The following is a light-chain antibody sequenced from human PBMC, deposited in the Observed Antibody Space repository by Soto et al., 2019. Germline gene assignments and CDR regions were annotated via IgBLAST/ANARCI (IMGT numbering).Light chain of an antibody. Sequence: EIVMTQSPATLSVSPGERATLSCRASQSVSINLAWYQQKPCQAPRLIIYGASTRATGIPARFSGSGSGTEFTLTISSLQSEDFAVYYCQQYNNWPPITCGQGTRLEIK. CDR2: GAS. CDR1: QSVSIN. CDR3: QQYNNWPPIT. J-gene: IGKJ5*01. V-gene: IGKV3-15*01.